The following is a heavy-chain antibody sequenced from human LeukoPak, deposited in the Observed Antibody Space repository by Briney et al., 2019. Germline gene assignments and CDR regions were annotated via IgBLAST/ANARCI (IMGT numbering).Heavy chain of an antibody. CDR2: ISSSGSTI. D-gene: IGHD3-22*01. V-gene: IGHV3-48*03. J-gene: IGHJ4*02. Sequence: PGGSLRLSCAASGFTFSSYEMNWVRQAPGKGLEWVSYISSSGSTIHYADSVKGRFTISRDNAKNALYLQMNSLRAEDTAVYYCARETGSSYYSGYFDYWGQGTLVTVSS. CDR1: GFTFSSYE. CDR3: ARETGSSYYSGYFDY.